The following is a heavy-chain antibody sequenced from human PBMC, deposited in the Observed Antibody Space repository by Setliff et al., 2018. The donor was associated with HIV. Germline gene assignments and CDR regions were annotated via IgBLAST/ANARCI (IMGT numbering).Heavy chain of an antibody. CDR1: GYIFIRYY. CDR3: ARDLRDGFEEWFSTLDDGMDV. CDR2: INPHTGVT. V-gene: IGHV1-2*02. J-gene: IGHJ6*02. Sequence: WASVKVSCKTSGYIFIRYYIFWVRQAPGQGLEWVGNINPHTGVTKYAEKFQGRVTMTRDTSINTIYMELSRLRSDDTAVYYCARDLRDGFEEWFSTLDDGMDVWGQGTTVTVSS. D-gene: IGHD3-3*01.